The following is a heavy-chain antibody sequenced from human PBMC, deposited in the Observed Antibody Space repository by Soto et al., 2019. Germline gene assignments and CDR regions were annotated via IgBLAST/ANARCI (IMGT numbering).Heavy chain of an antibody. CDR3: AREKGGNYYDSSGYFDY. V-gene: IGHV1-69*01. D-gene: IGHD3-22*01. CDR2: IIPIFGTA. Sequence: QVQLVQSGAEVKKPGSSVKVSCKASGGTFSSYAISWVRQAPGQGLEWMGGIIPIFGTANYAQKFQGRVTITADESTSTAYVELSSLRSEDTAVYYCAREKGGNYYDSSGYFDYWGQGTLVTVSS. J-gene: IGHJ4*02. CDR1: GGTFSSYA.